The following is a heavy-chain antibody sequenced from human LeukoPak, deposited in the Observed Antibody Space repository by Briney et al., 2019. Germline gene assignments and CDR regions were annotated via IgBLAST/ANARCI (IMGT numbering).Heavy chain of an antibody. J-gene: IGHJ6*02. CDR3: ARDLIAAAGPYYYYYYGMDV. V-gene: IGHV1-3*01. CDR2: TNAGNGNT. D-gene: IGHD6-13*01. CDR1: GYTFTSYA. Sequence: ASVKVSCKASGYTFTSYAMHWVRQAPGQRLEWMGWTNAGNGNTKYPQKFQGRVTITRDTSASTAYMELSSLRSEDTAVYYCARDLIAAAGPYYYYYYGMDVWGQGTTVTVSS.